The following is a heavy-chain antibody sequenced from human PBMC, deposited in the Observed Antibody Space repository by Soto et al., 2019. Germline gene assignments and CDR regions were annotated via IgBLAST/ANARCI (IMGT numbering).Heavy chain of an antibody. CDR2: ISYDGSNK. J-gene: IGHJ4*02. V-gene: IGHV3-30-3*01. Sequence: PGGSLRLSCAASGFTFSSYAMHWVRQAPGKGLEWVAVISYDGSNKYYADFVKGRFTISRDNSKNTLYLQMNSLRAEDTAVYYCAGGRVPYDSSGYYLDYWGQGTLVTVSS. CDR1: GFTFSSYA. D-gene: IGHD3-22*01. CDR3: AGGRVPYDSSGYYLDY.